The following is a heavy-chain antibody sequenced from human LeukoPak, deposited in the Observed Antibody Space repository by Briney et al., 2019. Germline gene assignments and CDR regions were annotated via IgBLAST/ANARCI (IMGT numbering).Heavy chain of an antibody. D-gene: IGHD3-22*01. CDR2: IYYSGST. J-gene: IGHJ4*02. CDR1: GGSISSYY. Sequence: PSETLSLTCTVSGGSISSYYWSWIRQPPGKGLEWIGYIYYSGSTNYNPSLKSRVTISVDTSKNQFSLKLSSVTAADTAVYYCARGYYDSSGYYPGDWWGQGTLVTVSS. V-gene: IGHV4-59*01. CDR3: ARGYYDSSGYYPGDW.